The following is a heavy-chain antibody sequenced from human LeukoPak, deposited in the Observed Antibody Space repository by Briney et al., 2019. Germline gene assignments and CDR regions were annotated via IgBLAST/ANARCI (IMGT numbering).Heavy chain of an antibody. CDR3: AKAELWFGELLFDP. D-gene: IGHD3-10*01. CDR2: ITWNSVTI. CDR1: GFTFDDYA. V-gene: IGHV3-9*01. Sequence: GGSLRLPCAASGFTFDDYALHWVRQAPGKGLEWVSGITWNSVTIAYADSVKGRFTISRDNAKNSLYLQMNSLRAEATALYYCAKAELWFGELLFDPWGQGTLVTVSS. J-gene: IGHJ5*02.